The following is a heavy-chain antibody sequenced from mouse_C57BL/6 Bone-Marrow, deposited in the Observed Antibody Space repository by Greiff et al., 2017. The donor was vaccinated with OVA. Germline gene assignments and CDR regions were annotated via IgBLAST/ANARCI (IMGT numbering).Heavy chain of an antibody. J-gene: IGHJ1*03. Sequence: VQLKESGPGLVKPSQSLSLTCSVTGYSITSGYYWNWIRQFPGNKLEWMGYISYDGSNNYNPSLKNRISITRDTSKNQFFLKLNSVTTEDTATYYCARDELITTVVAHWYFDVWGTGTTVTVSS. V-gene: IGHV3-6*01. CDR1: GYSITSGYY. CDR3: ARDELITTVVAHWYFDV. D-gene: IGHD1-1*01. CDR2: ISYDGSN.